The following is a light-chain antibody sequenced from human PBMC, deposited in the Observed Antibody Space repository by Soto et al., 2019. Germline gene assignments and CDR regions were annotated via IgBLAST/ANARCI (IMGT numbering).Light chain of an antibody. CDR1: QSRSSTY. V-gene: IGKV3-20*01. CDR2: GAS. Sequence: EIVLTQSPGTLSLSPGERATLSCRASQSRSSTYLAWYQQKPGQAPRLLIFGASSRATGIPDRFGGSGSGTDFTLTISRLEPEDFAVYYCPQYNGSPGTFGQGTKVEI. J-gene: IGKJ1*01. CDR3: PQYNGSPGT.